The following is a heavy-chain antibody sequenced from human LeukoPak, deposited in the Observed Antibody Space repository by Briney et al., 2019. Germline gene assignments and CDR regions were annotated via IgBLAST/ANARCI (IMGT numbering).Heavy chain of an antibody. CDR2: IYYSGST. Sequence: PSETLSLTCTVSGGSISSSSYYWGWLRQPPGKGLEWIGSIYYSGSTYYNPSLKSRVTISVDTSKNQFSLKLSSVTAADTAVYYCAREEGYYGSGSYPLTTADGYWGQGTLVTVSS. J-gene: IGHJ4*02. V-gene: IGHV4-39*07. D-gene: IGHD3-10*01. CDR3: AREEGYYGSGSYPLTTADGY. CDR1: GGSISSSSYY.